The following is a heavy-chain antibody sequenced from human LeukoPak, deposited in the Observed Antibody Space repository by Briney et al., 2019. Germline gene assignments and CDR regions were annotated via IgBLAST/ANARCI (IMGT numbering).Heavy chain of an antibody. V-gene: IGHV4-4*08. CDR3: AREVFRASPFDY. CDR1: GGSIIGNF. D-gene: IGHD1-14*01. J-gene: IGHJ4*02. CDR2: IYNTVDT. Sequence: KPSETLSLTCTVSGGSIIGNFWTWIRQPPGKRLEWIGYIYNTVDTNYNPSLKSRVTILVDTSKNQFSLKLNSVTAADTAVYYCAREVFRASPFDYWGQGTLVTVSS.